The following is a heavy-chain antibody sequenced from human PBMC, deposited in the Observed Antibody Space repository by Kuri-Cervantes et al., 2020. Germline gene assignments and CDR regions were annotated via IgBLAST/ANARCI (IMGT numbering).Heavy chain of an antibody. J-gene: IGHJ3*02. Sequence: LRLSCIVSGGSISSGGSFWSWVRQPPGKGLEWIGYISSRGNSYYSPSLKSRLTISRDTSENQFSLKLSSVTAADTAVYYCARGQANYYDSSGYYYGHAFDIWGQGTMVTVSS. D-gene: IGHD3-22*01. CDR2: ISSRGNS. CDR3: ARGQANYYDSSGYYYGHAFDI. V-gene: IGHV4-30-4*01. CDR1: GGSISSGGSF.